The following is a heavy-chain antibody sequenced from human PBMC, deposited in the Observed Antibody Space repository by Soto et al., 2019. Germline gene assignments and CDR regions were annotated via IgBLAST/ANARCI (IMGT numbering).Heavy chain of an antibody. CDR3: ARQNCRGGSCYSSRHYYYGMDV. V-gene: IGHV5-51*01. CDR2: IYPADSDV. CDR1: GYSFTSYW. Sequence: GESLKISCKGSGYSFTSYWIAWVRQMPGKGLEWMGIIYPADSDVRHSPSFQGQVTISVDKSLTTAYLQWSSLKASDTAMYYCARQNCRGGSCYSSRHYYYGMDVWGQGTTVTVSS. D-gene: IGHD2-15*01. J-gene: IGHJ6*02.